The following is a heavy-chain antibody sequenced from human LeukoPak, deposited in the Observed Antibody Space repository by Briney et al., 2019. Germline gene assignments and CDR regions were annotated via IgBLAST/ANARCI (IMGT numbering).Heavy chain of an antibody. CDR1: GCSFTSYW. V-gene: IGHV5-51*01. Sequence: GESLKISCKGSGCSFTSYWIGWVRQMPGKGLEWMGIIYPGDSDTRYSPSFQGQVTISADKSISTAYLQWSSLKASDTAMYYCARPIEGDYGDYAGYFQHWGQGALVTVSS. D-gene: IGHD4-17*01. CDR3: ARPIEGDYGDYAGYFQH. CDR2: IYPGDSDT. J-gene: IGHJ1*01.